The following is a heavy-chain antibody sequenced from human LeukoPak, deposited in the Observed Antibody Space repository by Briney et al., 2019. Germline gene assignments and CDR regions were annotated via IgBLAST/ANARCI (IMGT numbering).Heavy chain of an antibody. CDR3: ARDIVGATLSTTI. D-gene: IGHD1-26*01. V-gene: IGHV4-34*01. CDR1: GGSFSGYY. J-gene: IGHJ3*02. CDR2: IYYSGST. Sequence: SETLSLTCGVYGGSFSGYYWGWIRQSPGKGLEWIGTIYYSGSTYYNPSLKSRVTISVDTSKNQFSLKLSSVTAADTAVYYCARDIVGATLSTTIWGQGTMVTVSS.